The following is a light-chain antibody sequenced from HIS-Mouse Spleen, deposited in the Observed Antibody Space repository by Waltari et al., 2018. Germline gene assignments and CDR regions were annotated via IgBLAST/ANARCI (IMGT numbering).Light chain of an antibody. V-gene: IGKV1-13*02. Sequence: AIQLTQSPSSLSASVGDRVTITCRASQGISSALAWYQQKPGKAPKLLIYDTSSLESGVPSRFSGSGSGTDFTLTISSLQPEDFATYYCQQFNSYPITFGQGTRLEIK. CDR1: QGISSA. CDR2: DTS. CDR3: QQFNSYPIT. J-gene: IGKJ5*01.